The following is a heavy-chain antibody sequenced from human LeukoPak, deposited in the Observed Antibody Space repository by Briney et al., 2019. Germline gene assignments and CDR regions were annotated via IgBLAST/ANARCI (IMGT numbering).Heavy chain of an antibody. J-gene: IGHJ4*02. V-gene: IGHV1-24*01. CDR1: GYTLTELS. D-gene: IGHD6-13*01. CDR3: ATADIAAAGTSFDY. CDR2: FDPEDGET. Sequence: ASVKVSCKVSGYTLTELSMHWVRQAPGKGLEWMGGFDPEDGETIYAQKFQGRVTMTEDTSTDTAYMELSSLRSEDTAVYYCATADIAAAGTSFDYWGQGTLSPSPQ.